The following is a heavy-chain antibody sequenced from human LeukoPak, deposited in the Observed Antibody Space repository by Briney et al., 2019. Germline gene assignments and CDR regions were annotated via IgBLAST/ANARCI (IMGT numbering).Heavy chain of an antibody. D-gene: IGHD1-26*01. J-gene: IGHJ3*02. Sequence: SETLSLTCTVSGGSVSSATYYWSWIRQPPGKGLEWIGYIHYSGSTNYNPSLKSRVTISVDTSKNQISLKLSSVTAADTAVYYCARTNSGSYSGGYAFDIWGQGTMVTVSS. CDR1: GGSVSSATYY. CDR2: IHYSGST. V-gene: IGHV4-61*01. CDR3: ARTNSGSYSGGYAFDI.